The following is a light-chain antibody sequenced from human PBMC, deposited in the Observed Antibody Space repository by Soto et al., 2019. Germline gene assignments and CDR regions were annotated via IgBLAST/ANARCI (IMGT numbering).Light chain of an antibody. CDR3: QQYGNSRT. Sequence: EIMLTQSPGTQSLYPGERATLSCRASQSVSTTYLAWYQQKPGQAPRLLIFGASTRATGIPDRFSGSGSGTDFTLTISRLEPEDFAVYYCQQYGNSRTFGQGTKVEIK. V-gene: IGKV3-20*01. CDR1: QSVSTTY. J-gene: IGKJ1*01. CDR2: GAS.